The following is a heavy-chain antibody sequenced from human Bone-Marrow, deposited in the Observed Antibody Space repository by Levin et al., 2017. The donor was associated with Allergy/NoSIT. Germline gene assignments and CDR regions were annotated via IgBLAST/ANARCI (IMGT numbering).Heavy chain of an antibody. V-gene: IGHV3-74*01. CDR3: ARDRDYGGNRFDY. CDR2: INRDGSYT. J-gene: IGHJ4*02. Sequence: GGSLRLSCTASGFTFSSYWMHWVRQGPGKGLVWVSRINRDGSYTNYADSVKGRFTISRDNAKNTLYLQLNSLRAEDTAVYYCARDRDYGGNRFDYWGQGTLVTVSS. CDR1: GFTFSSYW. D-gene: IGHD4-23*01.